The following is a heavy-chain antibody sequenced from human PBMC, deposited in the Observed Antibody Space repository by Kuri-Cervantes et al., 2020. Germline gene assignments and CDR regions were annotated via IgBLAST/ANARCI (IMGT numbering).Heavy chain of an antibody. V-gene: IGHV1-24*01. D-gene: IGHD3-16*01. CDR1: GYTLTELS. Sequence: ASVKVSCKVSGYTLTELSMHWVRQAPGKGLEWMGGFDPEDGETIYAQKFQGRVTMTEDTSTDTAYMELSSLRSEDTAVYYCAKDARAGIGGWFFDYWGQGTLVTVSS. CDR2: FDPEDGET. J-gene: IGHJ4*02. CDR3: AKDARAGIGGWFFDY.